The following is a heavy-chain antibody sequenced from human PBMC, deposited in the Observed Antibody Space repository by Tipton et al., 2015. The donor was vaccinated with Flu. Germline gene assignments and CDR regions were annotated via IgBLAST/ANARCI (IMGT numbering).Heavy chain of an antibody. CDR1: GFTFSSYE. Sequence: LRLSCAASGFTFSSYEMNWVRQAPGKGLEWVSYISSSGNTISYADSVRGRFTISRDNTKKSLSLQLNSLRAGDTAIYYCATLTGDDYWGQGILVTVSS. CDR2: ISSSGNTI. CDR3: ATLTGDDY. D-gene: IGHD7-27*01. V-gene: IGHV3-48*03. J-gene: IGHJ4*02.